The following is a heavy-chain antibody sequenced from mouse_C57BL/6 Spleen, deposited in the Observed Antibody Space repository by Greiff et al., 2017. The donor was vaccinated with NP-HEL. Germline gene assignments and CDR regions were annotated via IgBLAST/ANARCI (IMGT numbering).Heavy chain of an antibody. V-gene: IGHV1-69*01. CDR1: GYTFTSYW. D-gene: IGHD1-1*01. CDR3: ARRNYYGSSGGYWYFDV. J-gene: IGHJ1*03. CDR2: IDPSASYT. Sequence: QVQLQQPGAELVMPGASVKLSCKASGYTFTSYWMHWVKQRPGQGLEWIGEIDPSASYTNYNQNFKGKSTLTVDKSSSTAYMQLRSLTSEDSAVYYCARRNYYGSSGGYWYFDVWGTGTTVTVSS.